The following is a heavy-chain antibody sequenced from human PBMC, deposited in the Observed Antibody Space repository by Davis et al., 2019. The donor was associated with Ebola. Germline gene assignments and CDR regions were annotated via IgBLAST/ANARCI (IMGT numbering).Heavy chain of an antibody. CDR1: GFTFSSYA. Sequence: GESLKISCAASGFTFSSYAMSWVRQAPGKGLEWVSAISGSGGSTYYADSVKGRFTISRDNSKNTLYLQMNSLRAEDTAVYYCAKDLPVLRFLEWYPDVWGKGTTVTVSS. D-gene: IGHD3-3*01. V-gene: IGHV3-23*01. CDR3: AKDLPVLRFLEWYPDV. CDR2: ISGSGGST. J-gene: IGHJ6*04.